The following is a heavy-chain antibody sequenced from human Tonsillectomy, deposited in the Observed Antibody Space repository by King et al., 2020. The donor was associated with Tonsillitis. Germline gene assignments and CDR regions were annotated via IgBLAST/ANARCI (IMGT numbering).Heavy chain of an antibody. CDR2: IYWDDDK. CDR1: GFSLSTSKVG. D-gene: IGHD2-2*01. CDR3: AHRCGEILPPGATRLDD. Sequence: TLKESGPTLVKSTQTLTLTCTFSGFSLSTSKVGVGWIRQPPGKALEWLALIYWDDDKRCSPSLKSRLTITKDTSKNQVVLTMTYMDPVDTATYYCAHRCGEILPPGATRLDDWGQGTLVTVSS. J-gene: IGHJ4*02. V-gene: IGHV2-5*02.